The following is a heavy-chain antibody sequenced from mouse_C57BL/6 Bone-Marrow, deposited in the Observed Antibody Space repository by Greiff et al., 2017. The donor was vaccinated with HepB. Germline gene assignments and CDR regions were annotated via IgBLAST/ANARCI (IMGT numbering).Heavy chain of an antibody. D-gene: IGHD2-4*01. CDR1: GYTFTDYY. CDR2: INPYNGGT. CDR3: ARSDDYDRAWFAY. J-gene: IGHJ3*01. Sequence: VQLQQSGPVLVKPGASVKMSCKASGYTFTDYYMNWVKQSHGKSLEWIGVINPYNGGTSYNQKFKGKATLTVDKSSSTAYMELNSLTSEDSAVYYCARSDDYDRAWFAYWGQGTLVTVSA. V-gene: IGHV1-19*01.